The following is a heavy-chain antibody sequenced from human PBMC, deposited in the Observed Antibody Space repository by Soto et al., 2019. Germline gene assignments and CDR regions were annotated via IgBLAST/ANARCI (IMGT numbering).Heavy chain of an antibody. CDR1: GFTFGDYA. V-gene: IGHV3-49*03. CDR3: TRSVGVLAVAGGAEYFQH. J-gene: IGHJ1*01. Sequence: GGSLRLSCTASGFTFGDYAMSWFRQAPGKGLEWVGFIRSKAYGGTTEYAASVKGRFTISRDDSKSIAYLQMNSLKTEDTAVYYCTRSVGVLAVAGGAEYFQHWGQGTLVTVSS. D-gene: IGHD6-19*01. CDR2: IRSKAYGGTT.